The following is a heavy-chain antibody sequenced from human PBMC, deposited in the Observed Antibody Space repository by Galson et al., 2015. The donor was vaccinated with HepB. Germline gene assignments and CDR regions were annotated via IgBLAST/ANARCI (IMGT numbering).Heavy chain of an antibody. J-gene: IGHJ4*02. CDR3: ARVADADYGDHSHFDY. CDR2: ISSTGTYT. D-gene: IGHD4-17*01. CDR1: GFTFNDYY. V-gene: IGHV3-11*06. Sequence: SLRLSCAASGFTFNDYYMGWIRQAPGKGLEWISYISSTGTYTNYADSVKGRFTISRDNAKNSLYLQMNNLRAEDTAVYYCARVADADYGDHSHFDYWGQGTLVTVSS.